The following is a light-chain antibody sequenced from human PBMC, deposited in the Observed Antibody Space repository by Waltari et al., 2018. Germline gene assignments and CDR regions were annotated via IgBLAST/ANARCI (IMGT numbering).Light chain of an antibody. J-gene: IGLJ1*01. CDR1: SSDVGGSTS. Sequence: QSALTQPASVSGSPGQSLTIPCTGTSSDVGGSTSASWYQQPPCKAPKLMIYDVSNRPSGVSNRFSGSKSGNTASLTISGLQAEDEADYYCSSYTSSSTVFGTGTKVTVL. CDR3: SSYTSSSTV. CDR2: DVS. V-gene: IGLV2-14*01.